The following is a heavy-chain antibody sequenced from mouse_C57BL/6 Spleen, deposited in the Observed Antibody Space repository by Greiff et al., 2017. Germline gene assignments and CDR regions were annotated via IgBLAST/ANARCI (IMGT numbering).Heavy chain of an antibody. CDR1: GFNIKDDY. CDR2: IDPENGDT. J-gene: IGHJ1*03. Sequence: EVQLQQSGAELVRPGASVKLSCTASGFNIKDDYMHWVKQRPEQGLEWIGWIDPENGDTEYASKFQGKATIPADTSSNTAYLQLSSLTSEDTAVYYCTTIHYYGSSLYWYFDVWGTGTTVTVAS. V-gene: IGHV14-4*01. D-gene: IGHD1-1*01. CDR3: TTIHYYGSSLYWYFDV.